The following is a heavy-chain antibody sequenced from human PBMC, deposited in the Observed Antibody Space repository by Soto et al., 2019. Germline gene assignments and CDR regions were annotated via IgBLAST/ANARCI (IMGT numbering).Heavy chain of an antibody. CDR2: IYYLGRT. D-gene: IGHD3-16*01. CDR1: SIRTYY. CDR3: ARFPGGATHFDY. J-gene: IGHJ4*02. Sequence: QVPLQESGPGLVKPSETLSLTCTVDSIRTYYWNWIRQTPGKGLEWIGYIYYLGRTNYNRSLKSRVHISIHMSKNQFSVRLISVTAADTAVYYCARFPGGATHFDYWGQGALVTVSS. V-gene: IGHV4-59*12.